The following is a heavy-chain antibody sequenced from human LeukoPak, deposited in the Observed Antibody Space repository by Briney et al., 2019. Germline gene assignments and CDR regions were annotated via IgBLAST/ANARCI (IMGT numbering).Heavy chain of an antibody. CDR3: AREAGGVAAAGGYYFDY. V-gene: IGHV1-8*01. D-gene: IGHD6-13*01. CDR1: GYTFTSYD. J-gene: IGHJ4*02. CDR2: MNPNSGNT. Sequence: ASVKVSCKASGYTFTSYDINWVRQTTGQGLEWMGWMNPNSGNTGYAQKFQGRVTMTRNTSISTAYMELSSLRSEDTAVYYCAREAGGVAAAGGYYFDYWGQGTLVTVSS.